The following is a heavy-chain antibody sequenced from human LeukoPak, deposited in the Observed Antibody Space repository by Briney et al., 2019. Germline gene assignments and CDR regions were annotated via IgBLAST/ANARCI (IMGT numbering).Heavy chain of an antibody. J-gene: IGHJ6*03. V-gene: IGHV4-34*01. CDR2: INHSGST. CDR1: GGSFSGYY. D-gene: IGHD6-13*01. CDR3: ARRSSSYRYYYYYMDV. Sequence: SETLSLTCAVYGGSFSGYYWSWIRQPPGKGLEWIGEINHSGSTNYNPSLKSRVTISVDTSKNQFSLKLSSVTAADTAVYYCARRSSSYRYYYYYMDVWGKGTTVTISS.